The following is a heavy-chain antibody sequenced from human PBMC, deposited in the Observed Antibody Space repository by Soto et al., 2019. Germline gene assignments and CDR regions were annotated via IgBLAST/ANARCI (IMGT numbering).Heavy chain of an antibody. CDR3: ARGTSGSSTYYYYGMDV. CDR2: ISSSSSYI. J-gene: IGHJ6*02. CDR1: GIPVSSNY. Sequence: PGGSLRLSCAASGIPVSSNYMNWVRQAPGKGLEWVSSISSSSSYIYYADSVKGRFTISRDNAKNSLYLQMNSLRAEDTAVYYCARGTSGSSTYYYYGMDVWGQGTTVTVSS. D-gene: IGHD1-26*01. V-gene: IGHV3-21*01.